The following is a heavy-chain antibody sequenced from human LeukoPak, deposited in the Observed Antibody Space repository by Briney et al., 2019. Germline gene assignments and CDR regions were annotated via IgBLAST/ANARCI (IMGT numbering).Heavy chain of an antibody. Sequence: GGSLRLSCAASGFTFSKYWLHWVRQAPGKGLVWVSRISPDDMSTSYADSVKGRFTISRDNAKKTLFLQMNSLRGEDTAVYYCASLDPMATIDYWGQGTLVTVSS. CDR3: ASLDPMATIDY. CDR1: GFTFSKYW. CDR2: ISPDDMST. D-gene: IGHD5-24*01. V-gene: IGHV3-74*01. J-gene: IGHJ4*02.